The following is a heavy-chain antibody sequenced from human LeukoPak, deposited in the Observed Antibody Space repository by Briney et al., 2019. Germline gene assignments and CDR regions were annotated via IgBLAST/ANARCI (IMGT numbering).Heavy chain of an antibody. Sequence: AESLKSSCRGFGYTFANSWIGWVRQMPGKGLEWMGIIYPADSDTRYSPSFQGQVTISADKSISTAYLQWNSLKASDTAMYYCARSGYSGYEGDYWGQGTLATVSS. CDR1: GYTFANSW. J-gene: IGHJ4*02. CDR2: IYPADSDT. D-gene: IGHD5-12*01. CDR3: ARSGYSGYEGDY. V-gene: IGHV5-51*01.